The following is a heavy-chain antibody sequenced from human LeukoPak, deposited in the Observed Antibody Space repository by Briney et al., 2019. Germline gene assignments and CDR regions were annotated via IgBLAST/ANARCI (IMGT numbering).Heavy chain of an antibody. CDR3: ARDRGHIVVVTANYYFYGMDV. Sequence: ASVKVSCTASGYTFTVYYMHWVRQAPGQGLEWMGWINPNSGGTNYAQKFQGRVTMTRDTSISTAYMELSRLRSDDTAVYYCARDRGHIVVVTANYYFYGMDVWGQGTTVTVSS. V-gene: IGHV1-2*02. D-gene: IGHD2-21*02. CDR1: GYTFTVYY. J-gene: IGHJ6*02. CDR2: INPNSGGT.